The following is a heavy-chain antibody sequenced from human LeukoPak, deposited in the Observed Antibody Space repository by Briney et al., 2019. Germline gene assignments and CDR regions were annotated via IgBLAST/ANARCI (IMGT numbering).Heavy chain of an antibody. CDR1: GDPISGNHY. CDR2: IFTSGYS. Sequence: PSQTLSLTCTVSGDPISGNHYWNWIRQPPGKGLEWIGRIFTSGYSNYNPSLTSRVTISLDTSKDQFSLRLSSVTAADTAFYYCARESATSGSTDWGQGTLVTVSS. CDR3: ARESATSGSTD. V-gene: IGHV4-61*02. D-gene: IGHD3-10*01. J-gene: IGHJ4*02.